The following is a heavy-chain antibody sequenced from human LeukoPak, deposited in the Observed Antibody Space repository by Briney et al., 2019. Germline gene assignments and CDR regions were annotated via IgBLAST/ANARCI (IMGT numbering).Heavy chain of an antibody. CDR1: GYTFIGYF. CDR3: ARLMSGSYCDY. D-gene: IGHD1-26*01. V-gene: IGHV1-2*02. CDR2: INPNSGGT. J-gene: IGHJ4*02. Sequence: ASVKVSCKASGYTFIGYFLHWVRQAPGQGLEWMGWINPNSGGTNYAQKFQGRVTMTRDTSLSTAYMELRRLRSDDTAVYFCARLMSGSYCDYWGQGTLVTVSS.